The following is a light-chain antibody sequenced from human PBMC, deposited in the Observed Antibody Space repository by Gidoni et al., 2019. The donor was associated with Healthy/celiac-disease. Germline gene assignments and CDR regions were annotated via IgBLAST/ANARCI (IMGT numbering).Light chain of an antibody. CDR2: AAS. CDR3: QQSYSTPGT. V-gene: IGKV1-39*01. CDR1: QLISSY. Sequence: IHMTQSPPSLSASVGDRVTITRSASQLISSYLNWYQQKPGKAPNLLIYAASSLQSGLPSRFSGSGSGTDFTLTISSLQPEDFATYYCQQSYSTPGTFGQGTKLEIK. J-gene: IGKJ2*02.